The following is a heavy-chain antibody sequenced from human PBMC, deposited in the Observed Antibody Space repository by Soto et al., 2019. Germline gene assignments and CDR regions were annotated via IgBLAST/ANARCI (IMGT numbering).Heavy chain of an antibody. CDR2: IYPGDSDT. J-gene: IGHJ5*02. CDR3: ARGMTTVVRGNWFDP. CDR1: GYSFTSYW. D-gene: IGHD4-17*01. V-gene: IGHV5-51*01. Sequence: ESLKISCQGSGYSFTSYWIGWVRQMPGKGLEWMGIIYPGDSDTRYSPSFQGQVTISADKSISTAYLQWSSLKASDTAMYYCARGMTTVVRGNWFDPWGQGTLVTVSS.